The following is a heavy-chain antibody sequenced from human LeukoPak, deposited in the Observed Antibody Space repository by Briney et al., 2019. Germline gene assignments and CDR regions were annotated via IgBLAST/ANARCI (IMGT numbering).Heavy chain of an antibody. CDR2: IKQDGSET. Sequence: GGSLRPSCVVSGLTFSDYWMSWVRQAPGKGLEWVGNIKQDGSETYYGDSVKGRFTISRDNAKNSLYLQMNNLRAEDTAVYYCARHLTFFDYWGQGALVSVSS. J-gene: IGHJ4*02. D-gene: IGHD4/OR15-4a*01. CDR1: GLTFSDYW. CDR3: ARHLTFFDY. V-gene: IGHV3-7*01.